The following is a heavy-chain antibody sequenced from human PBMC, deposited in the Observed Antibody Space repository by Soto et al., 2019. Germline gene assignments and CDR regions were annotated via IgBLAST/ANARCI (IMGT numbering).Heavy chain of an antibody. J-gene: IGHJ5*02. CDR1: GVSVSSNTAS. V-gene: IGHV6-1*01. CDR2: TYFRSKWYN. D-gene: IGHD5-12*01. Sequence: PSQTLSLTCVISGVSVSSNTASWNWIRQSPSRGLEWLGRTYFRSKWYNDYAVSVKSRIIINPDTSNNQFSLQLNSVTPEDTAVYFCAKGDNLGPKTGYAFDPWGQGIMVTVSS. CDR3: AKGDNLGPKTGYAFDP.